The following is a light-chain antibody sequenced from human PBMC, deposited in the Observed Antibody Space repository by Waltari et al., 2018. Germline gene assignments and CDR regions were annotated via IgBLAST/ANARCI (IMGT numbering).Light chain of an antibody. V-gene: IGLV2-14*03. CDR2: DFT. CDR1: GSAAGASES. Sequence: QSALTQPASVSGSPGQSITISCSGLGSAAGASESVSWHQHHPDKAPQLIIYDFTHRPSGVSDRFSASKSANTASLTISRLQPEDEADYYCSSQTLDGLVLFGGGTRLTVL. CDR3: SSQTLDGLVL. J-gene: IGLJ2*01.